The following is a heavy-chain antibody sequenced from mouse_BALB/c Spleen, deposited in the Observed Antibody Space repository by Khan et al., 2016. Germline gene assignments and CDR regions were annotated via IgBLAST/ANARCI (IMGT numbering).Heavy chain of an antibody. CDR3: ARTLDVYSGAMDF. D-gene: IGHD2-3*01. Sequence: EVKLEVSGGGLVQPGGSMKLSCVASGFTFSSYWMSWVRQSPEQGLEWVAEIRSKSDNYATHYAESVKGKFTISRDDSKSRLYLQLNRLRAEDTGIYYCARTLDVYSGAMDFRGRGTAVTVSS. V-gene: IGHV6-6*02. J-gene: IGHJ4*01. CDR1: GFTFSSYW. CDR2: IRSKSDNYAT.